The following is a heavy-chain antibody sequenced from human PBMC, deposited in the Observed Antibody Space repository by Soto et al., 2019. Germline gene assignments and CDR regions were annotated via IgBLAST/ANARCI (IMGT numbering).Heavy chain of an antibody. J-gene: IGHJ6*02. Sequence: SETLSLTCTVSGGSISSGGYYWSWIRQHPGKGLEWIGYIYYSGSTYYNPSLKSRVTISVDTSKNQFSLKLSSVTAADTAVYYCARDREVVVAATLLYYYYGMDVWGQGTTVTVSS. CDR2: IYYSGST. CDR1: GGSISSGGYY. D-gene: IGHD2-15*01. V-gene: IGHV4-31*03. CDR3: ARDREVVVAATLLYYYYGMDV.